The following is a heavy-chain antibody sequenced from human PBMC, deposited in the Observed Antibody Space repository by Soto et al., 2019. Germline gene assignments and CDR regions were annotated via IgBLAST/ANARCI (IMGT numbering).Heavy chain of an antibody. V-gene: IGHV4-59*01. CDR3: TRDGDGRMTTNPYYYYGMDV. J-gene: IGHJ6*02. CDR1: GGSISGYY. CDR2: VYYSGGA. D-gene: IGHD2-21*02. Sequence: SETLSLTCTVSGGSISGYYWSWIRQPPGKGLEWIGNVYYSGGAKYNPSVKRRVSISVDTSKDQFSLNLSSVTAADTAVYYCTRDGDGRMTTNPYYYYGMDVWGPGITVTVS.